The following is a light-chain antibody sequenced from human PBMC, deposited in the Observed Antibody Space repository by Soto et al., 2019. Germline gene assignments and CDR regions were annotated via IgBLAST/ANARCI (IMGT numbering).Light chain of an antibody. CDR2: DVS. J-gene: IGLJ1*01. CDR1: SSDVGAYNY. CDR3: TSYTSSRTRV. Sequence: QSVLTQPASVSGSPGQSITISCTGTSSDVGAYNYVSWYQQHPGKAPKLMIYDVSNRPSGVSNRFSGSKSGNTASLTISGLQAEDEADYYCTSYTSSRTRVFGTGTRSPS. V-gene: IGLV2-14*01.